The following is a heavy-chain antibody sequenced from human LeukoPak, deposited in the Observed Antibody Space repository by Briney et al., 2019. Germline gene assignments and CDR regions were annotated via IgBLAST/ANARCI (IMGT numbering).Heavy chain of an antibody. CDR2: IYSGGST. CDR1: GFTVSSNY. V-gene: IGHV3-53*01. J-gene: IGHJ5*02. Sequence: RGSLRLSCAASGFTVSSNYMSWVRQAPGKGLEWVSVIYSGGSTYYADSVKGRFTISRDNSKNTLYLQMNSLRAEDTAVYYCARGVLESQLLSAWFAPGGQGPLVPVPS. CDR3: ARGVLESQLLSAWFAP. D-gene: IGHD2-2*01.